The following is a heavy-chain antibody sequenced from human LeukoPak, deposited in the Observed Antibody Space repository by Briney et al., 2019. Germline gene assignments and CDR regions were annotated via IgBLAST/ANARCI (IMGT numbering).Heavy chain of an antibody. CDR2: IKQDGSEE. J-gene: IGHJ5*02. V-gene: IGHV3-7*01. D-gene: IGHD6-19*01. CDR1: GFTFSSYW. CDR3: ARENSGLHSGNWFDP. Sequence: GGSLRLSCAASGFTFSSYWMSWVRQAPGKGLEWVANIKQDGSEEYYVDSVKGRFTISRDNAKNSLYLQMNSLRAEDTAVYYCARENSGLHSGNWFDPWGQGTLVTVSS.